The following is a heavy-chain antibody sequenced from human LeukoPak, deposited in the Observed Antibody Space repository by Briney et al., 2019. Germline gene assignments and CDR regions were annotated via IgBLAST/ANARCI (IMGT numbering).Heavy chain of an antibody. J-gene: IGHJ4*02. Sequence: SVKVSCKASGGTFSSYAISWVRQVPGQGLEWMGGIIPIFGTANYAQKFQGRVTITADESTSTAYMELSSLRSEDTAVYYCARGQDIVVVPAALDYWGQGTLVTVSS. CDR3: ARGQDIVVVPAALDY. D-gene: IGHD2-2*01. V-gene: IGHV1-69*01. CDR1: GGTFSSYA. CDR2: IIPIFGTA.